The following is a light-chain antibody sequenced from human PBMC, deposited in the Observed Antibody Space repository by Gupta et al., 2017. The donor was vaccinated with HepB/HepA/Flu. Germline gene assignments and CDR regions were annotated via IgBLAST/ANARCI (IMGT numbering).Light chain of an antibody. V-gene: IGKV3-15*01. CDR3: QVNNTWAPWT. CDR1: QSVRSS. J-gene: IGKJ1*01. Sequence: EIVMTQSPATLSVSPGERATLSCRASQSVRSSLAWYQQKPGQAPRLLISGASARDTGIPARLSGSGYGTELALTMSSRQSEDFAVYYCQVNNTWAPWTFGQGTKVEIK. CDR2: GAS.